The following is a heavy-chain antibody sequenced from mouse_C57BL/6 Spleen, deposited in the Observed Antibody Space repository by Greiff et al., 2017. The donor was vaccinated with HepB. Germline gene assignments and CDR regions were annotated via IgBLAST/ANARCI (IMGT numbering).Heavy chain of an antibody. Sequence: EVMLVESGGDLVKPGGSLKLSCAASGFTFSSYGMSWVRQTPDKRLEWVATISSGGSYTYYPDSVKGRFTISRDNAKNTLYLQMSSLKSEDTAMYYCARHGVGSTIVTTRPYWYFDVWGTGTTVTVSS. CDR3: ARHGVGSTIVTTRPYWYFDV. J-gene: IGHJ1*03. CDR1: GFTFSSYG. V-gene: IGHV5-6*02. D-gene: IGHD2-5*01. CDR2: ISSGGSYT.